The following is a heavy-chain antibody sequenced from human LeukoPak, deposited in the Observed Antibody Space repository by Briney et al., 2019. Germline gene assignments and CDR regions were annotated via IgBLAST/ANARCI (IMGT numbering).Heavy chain of an antibody. CDR2: IYYSGST. V-gene: IGHV4-59*01. J-gene: IGHJ4*02. CDR1: GGSISSYY. D-gene: IGHD6-19*01. CDR3: AREGGYSSGWPFDY. Sequence: SETLSLTCTVSGGSISSYYWSWIRQPPGKGLEWIGCIYYSGSTNYNPSLKSRVTISVDTSKNQFSLKLRSVTAADTAVYYCAREGGYSSGWPFDYWGQGTLVTVSS.